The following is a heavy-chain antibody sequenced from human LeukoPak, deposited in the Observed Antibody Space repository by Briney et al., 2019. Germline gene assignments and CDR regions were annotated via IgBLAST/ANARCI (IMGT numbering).Heavy chain of an antibody. J-gene: IGHJ4*02. V-gene: IGHV3-33*01. CDR1: VFTFSTYG. D-gene: IGHD1-26*01. CDR2: IWFDGSEK. Sequence: GRSLRLSCAASVFTFSTYGMHWVRQAPGKGLDWVAVIWFDGSEKYYADAVKGRFTISRDNSKNTLHLQMDSLRAEDTAVYYCARAVGPFDYWGQGTLVTVSS. CDR3: ARAVGPFDY.